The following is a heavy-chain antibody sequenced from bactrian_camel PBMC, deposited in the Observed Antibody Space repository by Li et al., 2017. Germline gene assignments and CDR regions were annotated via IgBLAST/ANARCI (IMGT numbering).Heavy chain of an antibody. Sequence: QVQLVESGGGSVQAGGSLRLSCAASGYSINNLYMGWFRQAPGAEREAVALLFTGGYLGGGSPFYAKSVKGRFTISQDNPESPVYLDMRDLKPEDTAVYYCAADAFLGSNGAGNWCSPDDDYPYWGQGTQVTVS. D-gene: IGHD1*01. J-gene: IGHJ4*01. CDR3: AADAFLGSNGAGNWCSPDDDYPY. CDR2: FTGGYLGGGSP. CDR1: GYSINNLY. V-gene: IGHV3-3*01.